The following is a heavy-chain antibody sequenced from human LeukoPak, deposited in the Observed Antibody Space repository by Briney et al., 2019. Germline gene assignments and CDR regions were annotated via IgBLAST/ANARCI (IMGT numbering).Heavy chain of an antibody. CDR3: ARLGSSSSSDC. CDR2: IDNSGLNT. Sequence: GGSLRLPCAASGFTFPTYAMIWVRQAPGKGLDWVSAIDNSGLNTFYTDSVKGRFTISRDNSKNTLYLRMNSLRVEDTAVYYCARLGSSSSSDCWGQGTLVTVSS. CDR1: GFTFPTYA. J-gene: IGHJ4*02. V-gene: IGHV3-23*01. D-gene: IGHD6-6*01.